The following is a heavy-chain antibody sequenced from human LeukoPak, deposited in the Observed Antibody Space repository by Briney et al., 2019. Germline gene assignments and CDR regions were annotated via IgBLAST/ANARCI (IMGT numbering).Heavy chain of an antibody. CDR3: ARITSGEGGHDAFDI. CDR2: IYPGDSDT. J-gene: IGHJ3*02. Sequence: PGGSLKISCKTSGYSFTSYWIGWVRQMPGKGLEWMGIIYPGDSDTRYSPSFQGQVTISADKSISTAYLQWSSLKASDTAMYYCARITSGEGGHDAFDIWGQGTMVTVSS. CDR1: GYSFTSYW. V-gene: IGHV5-51*03. D-gene: IGHD2-21*01.